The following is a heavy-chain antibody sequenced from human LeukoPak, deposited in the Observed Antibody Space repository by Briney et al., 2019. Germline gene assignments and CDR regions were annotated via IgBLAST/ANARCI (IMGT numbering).Heavy chain of an antibody. V-gene: IGHV4-4*02. D-gene: IGHD3-22*01. J-gene: IGHJ4*02. Sequence: SGTLSLTCAVSGGSISSSNWWNWVRQPPGKGLEWIGEIYHSGSTNYNPSLKSRVTISVDKSKNQFSLKVSSVTAADTAVYYCARYDSSWYGFDYWGQGTLVTVSS. CDR1: GGSISSSNW. CDR3: ARYDSSWYGFDY. CDR2: IYHSGST.